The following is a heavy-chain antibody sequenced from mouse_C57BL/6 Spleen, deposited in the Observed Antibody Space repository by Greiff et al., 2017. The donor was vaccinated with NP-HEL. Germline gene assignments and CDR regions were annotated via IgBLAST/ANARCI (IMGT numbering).Heavy chain of an antibody. Sequence: QVQLQQPGAELVRPGSSVKLSCKASGYTFTSYWMDWVKQRPGQGLEWIGNIYPSDSETHYNQKFKDKATLTVDKSSSTAYMQLSNLTSGDSAVYYCARAPNCVYWGQGTSVTVSS. J-gene: IGHJ4*01. D-gene: IGHD4-1*02. CDR2: IYPSDSET. CDR1: GYTFTSYW. V-gene: IGHV1-61*01. CDR3: ARAPNCVY.